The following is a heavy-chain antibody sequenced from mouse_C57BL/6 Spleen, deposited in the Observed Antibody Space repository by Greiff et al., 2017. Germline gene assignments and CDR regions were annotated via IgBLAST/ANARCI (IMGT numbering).Heavy chain of an antibody. V-gene: IGHV1-69*01. CDR2: IDPSDSYT. CDR3: ARETAQATSSYYYAMDY. Sequence: QVQLQQSGAELVMPGASVKLSCKASGYTFTSYWMHWVKQRPGQGLEWIGEIDPSDSYTNYNQKFKGKSTLTVDKSSSTAYMQLSSLTSEDSAVYYCARETAQATSSYYYAMDYWGQGTSVTVSS. CDR1: GYTFTSYW. D-gene: IGHD3-2*02. J-gene: IGHJ4*01.